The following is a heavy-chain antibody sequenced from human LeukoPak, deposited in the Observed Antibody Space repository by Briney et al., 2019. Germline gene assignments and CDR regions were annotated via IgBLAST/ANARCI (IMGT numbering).Heavy chain of an antibody. CDR1: GFTFSSYA. Sequence: PGGSLRLSCAASGFTFSSYAMSWVRQAPGKGLEWVSAISVSGGSTYYADSVKGRFTISRDNSKNTLYLQMSSLRAEDTAVYYCAKGDYYDSTDLDYWGQGTLVTVSS. CDR2: ISVSGGST. J-gene: IGHJ4*02. V-gene: IGHV3-23*01. D-gene: IGHD3-22*01. CDR3: AKGDYYDSTDLDY.